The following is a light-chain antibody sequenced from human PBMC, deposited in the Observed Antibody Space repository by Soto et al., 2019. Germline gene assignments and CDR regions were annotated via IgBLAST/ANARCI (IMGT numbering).Light chain of an antibody. Sequence: DIQMTQSPSTLSASVGDRVTITCRASQSISNWLAWYQQKPGKAPKLLIYAASSLESGVPSRFSGSGSGTEFPLPIGTLQPDDFAAYYCQQDKGYVLNFGGGTKVVIK. CDR3: QQDKGYVLN. CDR1: QSISNW. CDR2: AAS. J-gene: IGKJ4*01. V-gene: IGKV1-5*01.